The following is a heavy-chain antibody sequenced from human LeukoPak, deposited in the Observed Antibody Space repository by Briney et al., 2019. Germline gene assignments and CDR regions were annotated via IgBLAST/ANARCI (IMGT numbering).Heavy chain of an antibody. V-gene: IGHV4-59*08. J-gene: IGHJ5*02. Sequence: SETLSLTCAVYGGSFSGYYWSWIRQPPGKGLERIGYIYYSGSTNYNPSLKSRVTISVDTSKNQFSLKLSSVTAADTAVYYCARSRRPYYYDSSGSNWFDPWGQGTLVTVSS. D-gene: IGHD3-22*01. CDR2: IYYSGST. CDR1: GGSFSGYY. CDR3: ARSRRPYYYDSSGSNWFDP.